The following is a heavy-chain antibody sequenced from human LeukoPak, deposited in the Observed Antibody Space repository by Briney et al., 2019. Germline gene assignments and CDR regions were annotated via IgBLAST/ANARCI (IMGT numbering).Heavy chain of an antibody. CDR1: GFTLSNSA. V-gene: IGHV1-58*01. J-gene: IGHJ4*02. D-gene: IGHD1-26*01. CDR2: IVVGSSNT. Sequence: AASVKVSCKASGFTLSNSAVQWVRQARGQRLEWIGWIVVGSSNTNYAQKFQERVTITRDMSTRTAYMELSSLRSEDTAVYYCAADIVGAQLHWGQGTLVTVSS. CDR3: AADIVGAQLH.